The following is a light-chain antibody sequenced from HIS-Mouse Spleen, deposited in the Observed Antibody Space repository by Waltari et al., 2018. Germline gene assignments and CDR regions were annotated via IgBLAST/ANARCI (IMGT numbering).Light chain of an antibody. Sequence: QSALTQPASVSGSPGQSITIPCTRTSRDVGSYNLVSWYQQHPRKPPKLMIYEGSKRPSGVSTRFSASTSGNTASLTISGLQAEDEADYYCCSYAGSSTYWVFGGGTKLTVL. CDR1: SRDVGSYNL. J-gene: IGLJ3*02. V-gene: IGLV2-23*01. CDR3: CSYAGSSTYWV. CDR2: EGS.